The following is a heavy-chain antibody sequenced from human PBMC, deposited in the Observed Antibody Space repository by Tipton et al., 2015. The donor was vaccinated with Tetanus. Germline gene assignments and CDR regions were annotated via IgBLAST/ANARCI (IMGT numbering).Heavy chain of an antibody. Sequence: TLSLTCAVYGGSFSGYYWSWIRQAPGKGLEWIAEINHSGSSNCNPSLKSRVTISVDTSKNLFSLKLSSVTAADTAVYYCARGRRIQLWNDALDIWGRGTLVTVSS. CDR1: GGSFSGYY. D-gene: IGHD5-18*01. J-gene: IGHJ2*01. V-gene: IGHV4-34*01. CDR2: INHSGSS. CDR3: ARGRRIQLWNDALDI.